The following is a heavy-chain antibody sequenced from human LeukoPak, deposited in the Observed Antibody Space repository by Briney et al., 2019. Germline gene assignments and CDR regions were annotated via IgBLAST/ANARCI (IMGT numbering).Heavy chain of an antibody. CDR3: ASSYDILTGYLDYDAFDI. D-gene: IGHD3-9*01. CDR2: IIPIFGTA. V-gene: IGHV1-69*01. CDR1: GGTFSSYA. J-gene: IGHJ3*02. Sequence: ASVKVSCKASGGTFSSYAISWVRQAPGQGLEWMGGIIPIFGTANYAQKFQGRVTITADESTSTAYMELSSLRSEDTAVYYCASSYDILTGYLDYDAFDIWGQGTMVTVSS.